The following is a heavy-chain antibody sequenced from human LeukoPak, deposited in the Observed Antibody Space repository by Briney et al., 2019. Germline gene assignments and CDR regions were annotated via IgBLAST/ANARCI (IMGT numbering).Heavy chain of an antibody. D-gene: IGHD5-12*01. J-gene: IGHJ4*02. CDR2: IIPILGIA. CDR3: ARDLPATIAGGGDY. V-gene: IGHV1-69*04. CDR1: GGTFSSYA. Sequence: SVKVSCKASGGTFSSYAISWVRQAPGQGLEWMGRIIPILGIANYAQKFQGRVTITADKSTSTAYMELSSLRSGDTAVYYCARDLPATIAGGGDYWGQGTLVTVSS.